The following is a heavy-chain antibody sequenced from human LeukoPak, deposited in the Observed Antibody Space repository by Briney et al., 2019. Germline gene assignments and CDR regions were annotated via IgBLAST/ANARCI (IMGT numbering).Heavy chain of an antibody. CDR3: ARALYYDFWSGYSDAFDI. Sequence: GGSLRLSCVASGFTLSSYSMNWVRQAPGKGLEWVSYIGSSGSTVYYADSVKGRFTISRDNAKNSLYLQMNSLRAEDTAVYYCARALYYDFWSGYSDAFDIWGQGSMVTVSS. D-gene: IGHD3-3*01. V-gene: IGHV3-48*01. J-gene: IGHJ3*02. CDR1: GFTLSSYS. CDR2: IGSSGSTV.